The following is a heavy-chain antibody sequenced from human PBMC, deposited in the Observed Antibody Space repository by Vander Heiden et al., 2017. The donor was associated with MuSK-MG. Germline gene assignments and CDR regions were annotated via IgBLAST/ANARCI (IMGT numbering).Heavy chain of an antibody. D-gene: IGHD5-12*01. CDR3: ARGLPADFDY. CDR2: IYYSGST. Sequence: QVQLQESGPGLVKPSETLSLTCTVSGGSISSYYWSWIRQPPGKGLEWIGYIYYSGSTNDNPSLKSRVTISVDTSKNQFSLKLSSVTAADTAVYDCARGLPADFDYWGQGTMVTVSS. CDR1: GGSISSYY. V-gene: IGHV4-59*01. J-gene: IGHJ4*02.